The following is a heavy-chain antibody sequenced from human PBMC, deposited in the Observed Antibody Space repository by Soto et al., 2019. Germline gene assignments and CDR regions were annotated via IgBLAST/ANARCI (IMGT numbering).Heavy chain of an antibody. V-gene: IGHV3-30*18. CDR1: GFTFSSYG. CDR2: ISYDGSNK. J-gene: IGHJ4*02. CDR3: AKDLSEDTAMVNAFH. Sequence: QVQLVESGGGVVQPGRSLRLSCAASGFTFSSYGMHWVRQAPGKGLEWVAVISYDGSNKYYADSVKGRFTISRDNSKNTLYLQMNSLRAEDTAVYYCAKDLSEDTAMVNAFHWGQGTLVTVSS. D-gene: IGHD5-18*01.